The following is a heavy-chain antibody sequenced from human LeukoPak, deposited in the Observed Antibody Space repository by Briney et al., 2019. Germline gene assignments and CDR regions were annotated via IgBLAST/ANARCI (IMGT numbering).Heavy chain of an antibody. CDR3: ARDIAAGNLFDP. V-gene: IGHV3-7*05. CDR2: IKQDGSDK. CDR1: GFTFSSYW. D-gene: IGHD6-19*01. J-gene: IGHJ5*02. Sequence: GGSLRLSCTASGFTFSSYWMNWVRQAPGKGLEWVASIKQDGSDKHYVDSVKGRFTISRDNAKNSRYLQMNNLRAEDTAVYYCARDIAAGNLFDPWGQGTLVTVSS.